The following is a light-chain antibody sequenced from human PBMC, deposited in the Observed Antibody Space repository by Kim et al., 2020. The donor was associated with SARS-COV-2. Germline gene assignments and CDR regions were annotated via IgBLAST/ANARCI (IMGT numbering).Light chain of an antibody. J-gene: IGKJ2*01. CDR3: QQSVSTPYT. V-gene: IGKV1-39*01. CDR1: ETIRYF. Sequence: DIQMTQSPPSLSSSVGDRVTITCRASETIRYFINWYQQKPGRAPHLLIYGACYLQRGVPSRFRGSGSGTDFTLTITDLQPEDFATYFCQQSVSTPYTFGQGTNVDIK. CDR2: GAC.